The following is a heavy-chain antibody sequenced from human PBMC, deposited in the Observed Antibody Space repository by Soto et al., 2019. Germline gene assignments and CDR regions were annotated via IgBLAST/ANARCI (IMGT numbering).Heavy chain of an antibody. Sequence: SETLSLTCFVSGYSITAGGYYWSWIRHHPGKGLEWIGSFYSSGSIIYNPSLRSRVSISGDTSSNQFSMSLTSVTAADTARYYCARMYSSGSGWFHPWGQGTLVTGSS. J-gene: IGHJ5*02. V-gene: IGHV4-31*03. CDR1: GYSITAGGYY. CDR2: FYSSGSI. CDR3: ARMYSSGSGWFHP. D-gene: IGHD6-19*01.